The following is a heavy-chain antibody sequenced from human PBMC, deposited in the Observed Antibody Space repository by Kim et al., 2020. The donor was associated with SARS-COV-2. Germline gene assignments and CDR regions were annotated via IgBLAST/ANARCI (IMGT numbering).Heavy chain of an antibody. J-gene: IGHJ6*03. CDR2: RYYSGST. V-gene: IGHV4-59*01. CDR3: ARDHSYYYYMDV. Sequence: SETLSLTCTVSGASITSYYWSWIRQPPGKGLEWIGYRYYSGSTNYNPSLKSRVTITVDTSKNQFSLRLSSVTAADTAAYYCARDHSYYYYMDVWGKGITV. CDR1: GASITSYY.